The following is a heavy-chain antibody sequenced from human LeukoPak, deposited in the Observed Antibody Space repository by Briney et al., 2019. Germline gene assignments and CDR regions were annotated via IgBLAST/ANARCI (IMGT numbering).Heavy chain of an antibody. D-gene: IGHD6-19*01. V-gene: IGHV3-30*02. Sequence: GGSLRLSCAASGFTLSSYGMHWVRQAPGKGLEWVAFIRYDGSNKYYADSVKGRFTISRDNSKNTLYLQMNSLRAEDTAVYYCVIAVAGYFDYWGQGTLVTVSS. CDR2: IRYDGSNK. CDR3: VIAVAGYFDY. CDR1: GFTLSSYG. J-gene: IGHJ4*02.